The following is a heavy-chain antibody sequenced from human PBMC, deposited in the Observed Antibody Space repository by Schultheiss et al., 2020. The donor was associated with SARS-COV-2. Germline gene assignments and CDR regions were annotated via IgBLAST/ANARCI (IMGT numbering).Heavy chain of an antibody. Sequence: GGSLRLSCAASGFTFSNYAMHWVRQAPGKGLEWVSAISGSGGSTYYADSVKGRFTISRDNSKNTLYLQMNSLRAEDTAVYYCAKVPITLGGVIDHFDYWGQGTLVTVSS. CDR1: GFTFSNYA. V-gene: IGHV3-23*01. J-gene: IGHJ4*02. CDR2: ISGSGGST. D-gene: IGHD3-16*02. CDR3: AKVPITLGGVIDHFDY.